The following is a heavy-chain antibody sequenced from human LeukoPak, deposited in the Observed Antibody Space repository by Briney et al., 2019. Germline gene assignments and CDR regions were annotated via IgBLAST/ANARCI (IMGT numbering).Heavy chain of an antibody. CDR1: GFTFSDYY. CDR3: ARVMGNYASDY. J-gene: IGHJ4*02. Sequence: PGGSLRLSCAASGFTFSDYYMSWIRQAPGKGLEWVSYISSSGDTMSYADSVKGRFTISRDNAKNSLYLQMSSLRAEDAAIYYCARVMGNYASDYWGQGALVTVSS. V-gene: IGHV3-11*04. D-gene: IGHD1-7*01. CDR2: ISSSGDTM.